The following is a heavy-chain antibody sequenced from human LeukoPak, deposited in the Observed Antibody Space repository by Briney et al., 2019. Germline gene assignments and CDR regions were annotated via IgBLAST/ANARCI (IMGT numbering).Heavy chain of an antibody. CDR1: GFTFSSYG. D-gene: IGHD3-10*01. J-gene: IGHJ4*02. Sequence: PGGSLRLSCAASGFTFSSYGMSWVRQAPGKGLEWVSAISGSGGSTYYADSVKGRFTISRDNSKNTLYLQMNSLRAEDTAVYYCAKDRWGVRGVISGPLWFDYWGQGTLVTVSS. CDR2: ISGSGGST. V-gene: IGHV3-23*01. CDR3: AKDRWGVRGVISGPLWFDY.